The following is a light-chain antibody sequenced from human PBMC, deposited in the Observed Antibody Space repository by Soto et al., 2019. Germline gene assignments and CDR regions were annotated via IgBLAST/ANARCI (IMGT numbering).Light chain of an antibody. Sequence: EIVLTQSPGTLSLSPGERAILSCRASRSVGSLLAWYQHNPGQAPRLLIFDASYRAAGIPARFRGSGSGTDFTLTIDSLEPEDFAVYYCQQRTNWLWTFGPGTKVEIK. CDR3: QQRTNWLWT. CDR1: RSVGSL. V-gene: IGKV3-11*01. J-gene: IGKJ1*01. CDR2: DAS.